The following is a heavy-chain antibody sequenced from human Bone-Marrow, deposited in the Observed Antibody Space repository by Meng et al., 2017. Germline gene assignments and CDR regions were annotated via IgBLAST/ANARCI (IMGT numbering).Heavy chain of an antibody. CDR1: GGSISRSNW. J-gene: IGHJ4*02. CDR2: IYHSGIT. CDR3: ARDPTGGEDHQRV. D-gene: IGHD1-14*01. Sequence: QVLLQESGPGLVKPSGTLSRTCAVSGGSISRSNWWSWVRQPPGKGLEWIGKIYHSGITIYNPSLKSRVTMSVDNSKNQFSLKLNSMTAADTAVYYCARDPTGGEDHQRVWGQGTLVTVSS. V-gene: IGHV4-4*02.